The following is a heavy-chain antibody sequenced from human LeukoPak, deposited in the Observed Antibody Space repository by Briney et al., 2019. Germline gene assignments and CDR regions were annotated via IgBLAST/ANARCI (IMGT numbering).Heavy chain of an antibody. V-gene: IGHV3-21*04. J-gene: IGHJ3*02. CDR3: ASGMYSSSWDSDAFDI. CDR2: ISSSSSYI. D-gene: IGHD6-13*01. CDR1: GFTFSSYS. Sequence: GGSLRLSCAASGFTFSSYSMNWVRQAPGKGLEWVSSISSSSSYIYYADSVKGRFTISRDNAKNSLYLQMNSLRAEDTAVYYCASGMYSSSWDSDAFDIWGQGTMVTVSS.